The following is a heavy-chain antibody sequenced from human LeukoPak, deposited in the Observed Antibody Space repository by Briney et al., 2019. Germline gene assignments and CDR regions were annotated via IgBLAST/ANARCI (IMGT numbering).Heavy chain of an antibody. D-gene: IGHD2-8*01. J-gene: IGHJ4*02. V-gene: IGHV4-34*01. CDR3: GRDRCCSDGVCFKGSIDF. CDR1: GESFSGHY. Sequence: PSDTLSLPCGVSGESFSGHYWIWIRQPPAKGMAWMGDNNNRGSTRYNPSLKSAVNISVDPSKNQFSLKVPSVTPPDTALYYCGRDRCCSDGVCFKGSIDFWGLGTLVIVSP. CDR2: NNNRGST.